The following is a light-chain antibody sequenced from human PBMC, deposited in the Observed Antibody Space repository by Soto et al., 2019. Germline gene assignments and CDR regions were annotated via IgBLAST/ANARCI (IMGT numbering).Light chain of an antibody. Sequence: EIVLTQSPATLSLSPGERATLSCRASQSVSSYLAWYQQKPGQAPRLLIYDASNRATGIPARFSGSGSGTDLTLTISSLEPEDFAVYYCQQRSNWPPLTCGGGTKVEIK. CDR2: DAS. CDR3: QQRSNWPPLT. CDR1: QSVSSY. V-gene: IGKV3-11*01. J-gene: IGKJ4*01.